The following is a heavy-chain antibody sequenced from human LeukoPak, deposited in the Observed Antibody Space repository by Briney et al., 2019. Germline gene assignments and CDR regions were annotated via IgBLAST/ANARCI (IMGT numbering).Heavy chain of an antibody. CDR1: GGSISSDY. Sequence: PSETLSLTCTVSGGSISSDYGSWIRQPPGKGPECIGYIYNSGSTNYNPSLKSRVSISVDTSKNQFSLKLSSVTAADTAVYYCARSAIDAFDIWGQGTMVTVSS. V-gene: IGHV4-59*08. D-gene: IGHD6-25*01. CDR2: IYNSGST. J-gene: IGHJ3*02. CDR3: ARSAIDAFDI.